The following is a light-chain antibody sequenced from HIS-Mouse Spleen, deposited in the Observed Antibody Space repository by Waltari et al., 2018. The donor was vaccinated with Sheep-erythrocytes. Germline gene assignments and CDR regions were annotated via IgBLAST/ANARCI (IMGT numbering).Light chain of an antibody. J-gene: IGLJ3*02. V-gene: IGLV2-23*01. Sequence: QSALTQPASVSGSPGQSITISCTGTSSDVGSYNLVSWYQQHPGKAHKLMIYEGSKRPSGVSNRFSDSKSGNTASLTISGLQAEDEADYYCCSYAGSSTPWVFGGGTKLTVL. CDR3: CSYAGSSTPWV. CDR1: SSDVGSYNL. CDR2: EGS.